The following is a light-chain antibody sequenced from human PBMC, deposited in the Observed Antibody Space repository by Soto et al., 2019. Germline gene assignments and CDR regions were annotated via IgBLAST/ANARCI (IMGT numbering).Light chain of an antibody. J-gene: IGLJ1*01. CDR1: SSDVGGYNY. V-gene: IGLV2-14*01. CDR2: EVS. CDR3: SSYTSSSTLV. Sequence: QSLMTQPDSVSGAPGQSITISCTGTSSDVGGYNYVSWYQQHPGKAPKLMIYEVSNRPSGVSNRFSGSKSGNTASLTISGLQAEDEADYYCSSYTSSSTLVFGTGTKLTVL.